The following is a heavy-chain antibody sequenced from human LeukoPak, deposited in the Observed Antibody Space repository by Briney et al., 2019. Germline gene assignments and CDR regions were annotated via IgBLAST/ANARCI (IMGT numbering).Heavy chain of an antibody. CDR2: ITSRSSSI. V-gene: IGHV3-48*02. CDR3: ARDSRFGKLLIPYFDY. Sequence: GGSLRLSCAASGFIFSSYAMSWVRQAPGEGLEWVSYITSRSSSIYYADSVKGRFTISRDNAQNSLYLQMNSLRDEDTAVYYCARDSRFGKLLIPYFDYWGQGTLVTVSS. D-gene: IGHD3-10*01. J-gene: IGHJ4*01. CDR1: GFIFSSYA.